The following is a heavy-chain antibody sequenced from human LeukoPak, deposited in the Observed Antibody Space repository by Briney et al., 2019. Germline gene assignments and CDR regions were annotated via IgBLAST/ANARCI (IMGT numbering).Heavy chain of an antibody. Sequence: TSETLSLTCTVSGGSISSYYWSWIQQPPGKGLEWIGYIYYSGSTNYNPSLKSRVTISVDTSKNQFSLRLNSVTAADTAVYYCARSRAFNSGAFDPWGQGSLVTVSS. D-gene: IGHD1-26*01. J-gene: IGHJ5*02. CDR3: ARSRAFNSGAFDP. V-gene: IGHV4-59*01. CDR2: IYYSGST. CDR1: GGSISSYY.